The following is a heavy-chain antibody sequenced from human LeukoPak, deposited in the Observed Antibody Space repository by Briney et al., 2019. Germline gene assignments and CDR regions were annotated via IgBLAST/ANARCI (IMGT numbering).Heavy chain of an antibody. J-gene: IGHJ4*02. CDR1: GFTVSSTY. D-gene: IGHD3-22*01. CDR2: IYSGGST. V-gene: IGHV3-66*01. CDR3: ARDHHYDSSGRGFDY. Sequence: GGSLRLSCAASGFTVSSTYMSRVRQAPGKGLESVSVIYSGGSTYYADSVKGRFTISRDNSKNTLYLQMNSLRAEHTAVYYCARDHHYDSSGRGFDYWGQGTLVTVSS.